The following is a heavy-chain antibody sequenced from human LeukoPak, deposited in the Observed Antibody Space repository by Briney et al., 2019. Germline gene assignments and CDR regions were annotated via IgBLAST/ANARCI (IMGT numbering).Heavy chain of an antibody. J-gene: IGHJ4*02. Sequence: GGSLRLSCAASGFTFSSYGILWVRQAPGRGLEWVAFIRYDGSNKYYADSVKGRFTISRDNSKNTLYLQMNSLRAEDTAVYYCARGPTPYYYDSSGYYGSYFDYWGQGTLVTVSS. CDR2: IRYDGSNK. CDR1: GFTFSSYG. V-gene: IGHV3-30*02. D-gene: IGHD3-22*01. CDR3: ARGPTPYYYDSSGYYGSYFDY.